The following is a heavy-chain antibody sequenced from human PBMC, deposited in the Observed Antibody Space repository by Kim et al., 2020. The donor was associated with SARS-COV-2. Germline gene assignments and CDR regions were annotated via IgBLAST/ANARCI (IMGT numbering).Heavy chain of an antibody. CDR3: ARSETGGNYFDY. V-gene: IGHV4-4*07. CDR2: IYSSGST. Sequence: SETLSLTCTVSGDSITNYYWSWIRQPAGKGLEWIGRIYSSGSTNYNPSLKSRVTMSVDTSTNQFSLKLTSVTAADTAVYYCARSETGGNYFDYWGQGTLVTVSS. CDR1: GDSITNYY. D-gene: IGHD2-15*01. J-gene: IGHJ4*02.